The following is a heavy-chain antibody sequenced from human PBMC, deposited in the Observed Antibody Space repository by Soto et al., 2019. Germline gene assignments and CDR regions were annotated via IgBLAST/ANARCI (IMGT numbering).Heavy chain of an antibody. V-gene: IGHV3-15*01. CDR2: IKSKTDGGTT. D-gene: IGHD5-12*01. J-gene: IGHJ6*02. Sequence: PGGSLRLSWAASGITFSNAWMSWVRQAPGKGLEWVGRIKSKTDGGTTDYAAPVKGRCTISRDEAKNRLYLQMNSRKTEETAVYYCTPGASYSGSDLDSYYYGMDVWGQGTTVTVSS. CDR3: TPGASYSGSDLDSYYYGMDV. CDR1: GITFSNAW.